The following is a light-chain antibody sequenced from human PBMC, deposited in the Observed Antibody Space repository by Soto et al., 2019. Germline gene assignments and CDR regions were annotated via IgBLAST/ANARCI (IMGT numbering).Light chain of an antibody. CDR2: AAS. Sequence: DIQMTQSPSSLSASVGDRVTMTCRASQGISNYLAWYQQKPGKVPKLLIYAASTLQSGVPSRFSGSGSGAEFTLTISSLQPEDFATYYCQQYNTYPWTFGQGTKVDI. V-gene: IGKV1-27*01. J-gene: IGKJ1*01. CDR3: QQYNTYPWT. CDR1: QGISNY.